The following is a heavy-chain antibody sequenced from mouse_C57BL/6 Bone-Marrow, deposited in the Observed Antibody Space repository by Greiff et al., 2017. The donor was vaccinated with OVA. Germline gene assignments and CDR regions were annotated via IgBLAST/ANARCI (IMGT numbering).Heavy chain of an antibody. CDR2: IYPSDSET. Sequence: QVQLQQPGAELVRPGSSVKLSCKASGYTFTSYWMDWVKQRPGQGLEWIGNIYPSDSETYYNQKFKDKATLTVDKSSSTAYRQLSSLTSEDSAVYYCARWNSTMGAYWGQGTLVTVSA. V-gene: IGHV1-61*01. D-gene: IGHD2-1*01. CDR1: GYTFTSYW. CDR3: ARWNSTMGAY. J-gene: IGHJ3*01.